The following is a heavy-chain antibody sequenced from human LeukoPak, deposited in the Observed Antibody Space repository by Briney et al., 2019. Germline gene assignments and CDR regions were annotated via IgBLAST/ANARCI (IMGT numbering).Heavy chain of an antibody. CDR2: ISSSSTYI. J-gene: IGHJ3*02. D-gene: IGHD6-13*01. V-gene: IGHV3-21*01. CDR1: GFIFSSYS. Sequence: TPGGSLRLSCAASGFIFSSYSMNWVRQAPGKGLEWVSFISSSSTYIYYADSVKGRFTISRDNAKNSLYLQMNSLRAEDTAVYYCAREGPDGSSWWYAFDIWGQGTMVTVSS. CDR3: AREGPDGSSWWYAFDI.